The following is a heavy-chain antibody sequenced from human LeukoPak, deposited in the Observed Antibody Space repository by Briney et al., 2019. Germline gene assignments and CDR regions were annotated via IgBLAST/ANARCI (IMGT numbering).Heavy chain of an antibody. CDR1: GFTFSSYN. V-gene: IGHV3-21*04. Sequence: RAGGSLRLSCAASGFTFSSYNMIWVRQAPGKGLEWVSSISTTSSYIYYADSVKGRFTISRDNSKNTLYLQMNSLRAEDTAVYYCAKSIRDSSSWREYFQHWGQGTLVTVS. D-gene: IGHD6-13*01. J-gene: IGHJ1*01. CDR2: ISTTSSYI. CDR3: AKSIRDSSSWREYFQH.